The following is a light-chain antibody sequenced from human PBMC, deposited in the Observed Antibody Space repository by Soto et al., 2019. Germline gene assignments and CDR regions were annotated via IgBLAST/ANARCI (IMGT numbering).Light chain of an antibody. CDR1: SSNIGSKS. V-gene: IGLV1-44*01. CDR3: GAWDFSLNAYV. Sequence: QSVLTQPPSASGTPGQRVTISCSGSSSNIGSKSATWYQQLPGTAPKLLIYNNIERPSGVPDRFSGSTSGTSASLAISGLQSEDEADYYCGAWDFSLNAYVFGVGTKLTVL. CDR2: NNI. J-gene: IGLJ1*01.